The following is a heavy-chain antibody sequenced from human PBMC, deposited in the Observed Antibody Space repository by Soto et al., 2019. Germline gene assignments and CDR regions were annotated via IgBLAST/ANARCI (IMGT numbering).Heavy chain of an antibody. CDR3: ARPGRLTDAFDI. V-gene: IGHV1-46*03. Sequence: EASVKVSCKTSGYTFTSYYMHWVRQAPGQGLEWMGIINPSGGSTNYAQKFQGRVTMTRDTSTSTVYMELSSLRSEDTAVYYCARPGRLTDAFDIWGQGTMVTVSS. CDR1: GYTFTSYY. D-gene: IGHD5-12*01. CDR2: INPSGGST. J-gene: IGHJ3*02.